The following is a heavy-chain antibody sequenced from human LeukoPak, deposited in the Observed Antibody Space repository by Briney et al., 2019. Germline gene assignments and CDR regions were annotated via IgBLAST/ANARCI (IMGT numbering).Heavy chain of an antibody. D-gene: IGHD4-17*01. V-gene: IGHV3-23*01. CDR3: AKSPTYGDYVPNYYYYYGMDV. J-gene: IGHJ6*02. CDR1: GFTFSSYA. CDR2: ISGSGGST. Sequence: GGSLRLSCAASGFTFSSYAMSWVRQAPGKGLEWVSAISGSGGSTYYADSVKGRFTISRDNSKNTLYLQMNSLRAEDTAVYCCAKSPTYGDYVPNYYYYYGMDVWGQGTTVTVSS.